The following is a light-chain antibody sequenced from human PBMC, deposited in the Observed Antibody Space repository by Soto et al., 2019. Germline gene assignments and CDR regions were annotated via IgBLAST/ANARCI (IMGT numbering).Light chain of an antibody. CDR2: DVF. V-gene: IGKV3-11*01. J-gene: IGKJ4*01. Sequence: EIVLTQSPVTLSLSPGERATLSCRASQSINNYIAWYRQKPGQAPRLLVYDVFNRATGIPARFSGSGSGTDFTLTISSLEPEDFAVYYCQHRANWPLNFGGGTKVEIK. CDR3: QHRANWPLN. CDR1: QSINNY.